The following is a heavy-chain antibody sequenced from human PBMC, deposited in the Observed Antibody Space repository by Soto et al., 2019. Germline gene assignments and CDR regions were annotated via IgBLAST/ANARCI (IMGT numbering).Heavy chain of an antibody. CDR1: GGSISSRGYY. Sequence: SETLSLTCTVSGGSISSRGYYWAWIRQPPGKGLEWIGSIYFSGSIYDSPSLKSRINISADPSKNQVSLTLTSVTAADTAVYYCARQGSYWGQGALVTVSS. J-gene: IGHJ4*02. CDR3: ARQGSY. V-gene: IGHV4-39*01. CDR2: IYFSGSI.